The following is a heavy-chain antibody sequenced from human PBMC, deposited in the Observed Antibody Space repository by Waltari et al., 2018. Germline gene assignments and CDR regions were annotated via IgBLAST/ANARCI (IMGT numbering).Heavy chain of an antibody. CDR2: VYGGGRT. J-gene: IGHJ4*02. D-gene: IGHD2-15*01. Sequence: QLQLQESGPGLVKPSGTLSLTCEVSGDTMSSAYWWSWVRPPPGKGLEWIGQVYGGGRTNYNPSFASRVTVALDTYNKQFSLKVTSATAADTAVYYCARDRGRGLYLDSWGPGLLVTVSP. CDR1: GDTMSSAYW. V-gene: IGHV4-4*02. CDR3: ARDRGRGLYLDS.